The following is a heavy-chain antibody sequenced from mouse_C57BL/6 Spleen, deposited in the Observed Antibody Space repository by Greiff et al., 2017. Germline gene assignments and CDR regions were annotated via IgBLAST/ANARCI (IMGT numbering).Heavy chain of an antibody. V-gene: IGHV5-16*01. CDR2: INYDGSST. CDR3: ARGDSNYRAMDY. J-gene: IGHJ4*01. CDR1: GFTFSDYY. Sequence: EVQRVESEGGLVQPGSSMKLSCTASGFTFSDYYMAWVRQVPEKGLEWVANINYDGSSTYYLDSLKSRFIISRDNAKNILYLQMSSLKSEDTATYYCARGDSNYRAMDYWGQGTSVTVSS. D-gene: IGHD2-5*01.